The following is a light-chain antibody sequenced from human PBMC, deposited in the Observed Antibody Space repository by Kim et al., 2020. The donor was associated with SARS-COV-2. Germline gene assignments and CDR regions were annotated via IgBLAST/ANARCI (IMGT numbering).Light chain of an antibody. V-gene: IGKV4-1*01. Sequence: ATINCQSSQTILYSSNNKNYLTWYQQKPGQPPKLLIYWASTRESGVPDRFSGSGSGTDFTLTISSLQAEDVAVYYCQQYYTTPYTFGQGTKLEI. CDR2: WAS. CDR3: QQYYTTPYT. J-gene: IGKJ2*01. CDR1: QTILYSSNNKNY.